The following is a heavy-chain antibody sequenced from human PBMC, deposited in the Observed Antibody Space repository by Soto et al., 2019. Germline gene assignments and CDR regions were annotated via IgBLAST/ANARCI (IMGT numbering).Heavy chain of an antibody. CDR2: INHSGST. D-gene: IGHD6-6*01. CDR3: ARGRVSYSSSARYFDY. CDR1: GGSFSGYY. Sequence: SETLSLTCAVYGGSFSGYYWSWIRQPPGKGLEWIGEINHSGSTNYNPSLKSRVTISVDTSKNQFSLKLSSVTAADTAVYYCARGRVSYSSSARYFDYWGQGTLVTVSS. V-gene: IGHV4-34*01. J-gene: IGHJ4*02.